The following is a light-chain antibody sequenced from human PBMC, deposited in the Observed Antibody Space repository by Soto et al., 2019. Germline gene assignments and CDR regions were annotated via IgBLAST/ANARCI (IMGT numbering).Light chain of an antibody. CDR1: SSDVGGYNY. Sequence: QSVLTQPPSASGSPGQSVTISCTGTSSDVGGYNYVSWYQQHPGKAPKLIISEVSKRPSGVPDRFSGSKSGNTASLTISGLQAADEADYYCSLYTSENTYVFGTGTKV. CDR2: EVS. J-gene: IGLJ1*01. CDR3: SLYTSENTYV. V-gene: IGLV2-8*01.